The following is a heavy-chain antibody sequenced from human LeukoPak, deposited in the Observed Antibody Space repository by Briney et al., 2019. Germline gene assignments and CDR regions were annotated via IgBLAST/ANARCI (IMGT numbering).Heavy chain of an antibody. V-gene: IGHV3-23*01. CDR3: AKIAVANNVFDY. Sequence: GGSLRLSCAASGFTFSSYARSWVRQAPGKGLEWVSAISGSGGSTYYADSVMGRFTIPRDNSKNTLYLQMNSLRAEDTALYYCAKIAVANNVFDYWGQGTLVTVSS. CDR2: ISGSGGST. CDR1: GFTFSSYA. J-gene: IGHJ4*02. D-gene: IGHD6-19*01.